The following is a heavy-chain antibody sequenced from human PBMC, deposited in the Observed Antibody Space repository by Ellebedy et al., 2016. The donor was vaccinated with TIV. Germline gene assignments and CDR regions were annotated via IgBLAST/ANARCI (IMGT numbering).Heavy chain of an antibody. CDR3: ARVSRTSAWHGTPPLDN. CDR1: GYTFTDYG. J-gene: IGHJ4*02. D-gene: IGHD6-19*01. CDR2: ISGYNGNT. V-gene: IGHV1-18*01. Sequence: AASVKVSCKTSGYTFTDYGLSWVRQAPGQGLEWMGWISGYNGNTDYAQKVQGRVTMTTDTSTSTVYMELRSLTSDDSAVYFCARVSRTSAWHGTPPLDNWGQGTLITVSS.